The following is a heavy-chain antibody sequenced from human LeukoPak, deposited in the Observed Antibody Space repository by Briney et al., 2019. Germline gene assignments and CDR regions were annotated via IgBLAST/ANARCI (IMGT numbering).Heavy chain of an antibody. CDR1: GYTFTGYY. D-gene: IGHD3-10*01. Sequence: ASVKVSCKASGYTFTGYYMHWVRQAPGQGLEWTGWINPNSGGTNYAQKFQGRVTMTRDTSISTAYMELSRLRSDDTAVYYCASLDYGSGSYPFDYWGQEPWSPSPQ. CDR2: INPNSGGT. CDR3: ASLDYGSGSYPFDY. J-gene: IGHJ4*01. V-gene: IGHV1-2*02.